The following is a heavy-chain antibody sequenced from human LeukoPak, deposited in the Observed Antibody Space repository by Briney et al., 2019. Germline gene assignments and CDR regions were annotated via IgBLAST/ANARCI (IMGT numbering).Heavy chain of an antibody. D-gene: IGHD3-9*01. J-gene: IGHJ6*03. CDR3: ARAGILTGYYYRYYMDV. V-gene: IGHV3-30*04. CDR2: ITYHGSNK. CDR1: GFSFSSFS. Sequence: GGSLRLSCAASGFSFSSFSMHWVRQAPGKGLEWVALITYHGSNKYYADAVKGRFTISRDNSKNTLYLQMDSLSAEDTAVYYCARAGILTGYYYRYYMDVWGKGTTVTVSS.